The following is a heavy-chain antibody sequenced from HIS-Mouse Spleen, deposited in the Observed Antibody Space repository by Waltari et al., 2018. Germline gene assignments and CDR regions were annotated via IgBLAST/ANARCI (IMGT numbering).Heavy chain of an antibody. CDR2: ISYDGSNK. V-gene: IGHV3-30*04. CDR3: GRGAVAGDAFDI. CDR1: GFTFSGYA. D-gene: IGHD6-19*01. Sequence: QVQLVESGGGVVQPGRSLRLPWAASGFTFSGYAMPWLRQAPGKGLEWVAVISYDGSNKYYADSVKGRFTISRDNSKNTLYLQMNSLRAEDTAVYYCGRGAVAGDAFDIWGQGTMVTVSS. J-gene: IGHJ3*02.